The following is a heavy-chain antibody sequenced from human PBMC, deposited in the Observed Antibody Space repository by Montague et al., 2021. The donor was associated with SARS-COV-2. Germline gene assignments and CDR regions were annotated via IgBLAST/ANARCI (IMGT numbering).Heavy chain of an antibody. Sequence: SETLSLTCTVSGGSISSYYWSWIRQPPGKGLEWIGYIYESGSTKSNPSLTSRLIMSVDTSRNQFSLTLSSVTTADTAVYYCARDRGLSGFYGYDPLYFYGMDVWGQGTTVIVSS. D-gene: IGHD5-12*01. CDR2: IYESGST. V-gene: IGHV4-59*01. CDR3: ARDRGLSGFYGYDPLYFYGMDV. J-gene: IGHJ6*02. CDR1: GGSISSYY.